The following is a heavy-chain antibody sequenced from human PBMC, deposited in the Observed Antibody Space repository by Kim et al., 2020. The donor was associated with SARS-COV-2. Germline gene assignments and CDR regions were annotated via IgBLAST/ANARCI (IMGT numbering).Heavy chain of an antibody. J-gene: IGHJ4*02. D-gene: IGHD2-15*01. CDR3: ARERPYCSGGSCYGSYFDY. CDR1: GFTFSDYY. CDR2: ISSSSSYT. V-gene: IGHV3-11*06. Sequence: GGSLRLSCAASGFTFSDYYMSWIRQAPGKGLEWVSYISSSSSYTNYADSVKGRFTISRDNAKNSLYLQMNSLRAEDTAVYYCARERPYCSGGSCYGSYFDYWGQGTLVTVSS.